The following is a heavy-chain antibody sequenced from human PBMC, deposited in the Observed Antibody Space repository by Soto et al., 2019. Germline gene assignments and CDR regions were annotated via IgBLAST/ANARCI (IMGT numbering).Heavy chain of an antibody. CDR1: GGSISSSSYY. Sequence: SETLSLTCTVSGGSISSSSYYWGWIRQPPGKGLEWIGSIYYSGSTYYNPSLKSRVTISVDTSKNQFSLKLSSVTAADTAVYYCVRDSSQRAVWGQGTTVTVSS. CDR3: VRDSSQRAV. CDR2: IYYSGST. V-gene: IGHV4-39*02. J-gene: IGHJ6*02.